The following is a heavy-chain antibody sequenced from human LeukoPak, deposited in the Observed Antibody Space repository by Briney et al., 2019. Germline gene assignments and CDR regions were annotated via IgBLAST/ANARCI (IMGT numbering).Heavy chain of an antibody. Sequence: SETLSLTCTVSGGSISSYYWSWIRQPPGKGLEWIGYIYYSGSTNYNPSLKSRVTISVDTSKNQFSLKLSSVTAADTAVHYCARRGNSGRSFDYWGQGTLVAVSS. CDR1: GGSISSYY. V-gene: IGHV4-59*01. D-gene: IGHD4-23*01. J-gene: IGHJ4*02. CDR3: ARRGNSGRSFDY. CDR2: IYYSGST.